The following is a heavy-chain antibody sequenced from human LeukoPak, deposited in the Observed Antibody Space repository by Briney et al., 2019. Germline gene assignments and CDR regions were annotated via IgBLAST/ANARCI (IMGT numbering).Heavy chain of an antibody. D-gene: IGHD4-11*01. Sequence: GGSLRLSCAASGFTFSSYAMSWVRQAPGKGLEWASAISGSGGSTYYADSVKGRFTISRDNSKNTLYLQMNSLRAEDTAVYYCAKDPDRISNYYFDYWGQGTLVTVSS. J-gene: IGHJ4*02. CDR2: ISGSGGST. CDR1: GFTFSSYA. CDR3: AKDPDRISNYYFDY. V-gene: IGHV3-23*01.